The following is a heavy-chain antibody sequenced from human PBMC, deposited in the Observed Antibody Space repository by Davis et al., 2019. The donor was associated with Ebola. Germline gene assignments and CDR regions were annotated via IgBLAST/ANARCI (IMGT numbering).Heavy chain of an antibody. CDR1: GGSISSSSYY. D-gene: IGHD6-19*01. CDR3: ARSYSSGWLRVDY. Sequence: GSLRLSCTVSGGSISSSSYYWGWIRQPPGKGLEWIGSIYYSGSTYYNPSLKSRVTISVDTSKNQFSLKLSSVTAADTAVYYCARSYSSGWLRVDYWGQGTLVTVSS. V-gene: IGHV4-39*01. CDR2: IYYSGST. J-gene: IGHJ4*02.